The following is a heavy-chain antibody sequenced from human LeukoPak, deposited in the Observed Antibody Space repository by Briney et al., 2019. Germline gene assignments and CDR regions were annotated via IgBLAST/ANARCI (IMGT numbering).Heavy chain of an antibody. Sequence: GASVKVSCKASGYTFTSYDINWVRQATGQGLERMGWMNPNSGNTGYAQKFQGRVTMTRNTSISTAYMELSSLRSEDTAVYYCAREFEQLGDYYYMDVWGKGTTVTVSS. V-gene: IGHV1-8*01. D-gene: IGHD6-6*01. CDR3: AREFEQLGDYYYMDV. CDR2: MNPNSGNT. CDR1: GYTFTSYD. J-gene: IGHJ6*03.